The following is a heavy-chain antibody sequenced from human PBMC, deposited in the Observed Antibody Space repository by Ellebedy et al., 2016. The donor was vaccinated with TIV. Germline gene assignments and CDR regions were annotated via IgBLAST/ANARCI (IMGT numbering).Heavy chain of an antibody. CDR3: VVPYYYYYGMDV. CDR2: ISGRGGST. V-gene: IGHV3-23*01. J-gene: IGHJ6*02. CDR1: GFTFSSYA. Sequence: GESLKISCAASGFTFSSYAMSWVRQAPGKGLVWVSAISGRGGSTYYADSVKRRFTISRDNSKNTLYLQMNSLRAEDTAVFYCVVPYYYYYGMDVWGQGTTVTVSS.